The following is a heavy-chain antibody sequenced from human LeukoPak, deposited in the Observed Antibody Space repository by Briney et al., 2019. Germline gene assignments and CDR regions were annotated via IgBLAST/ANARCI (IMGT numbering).Heavy chain of an antibody. J-gene: IGHJ4*02. CDR2: INQDGSEK. V-gene: IGHV3-7*03. CDR1: GFTFSSYL. D-gene: IGHD4-17*01. CDR3: ARISSGYGDYDY. Sequence: GGSLRLSCAASGFTFSSYLMSWVRQAPGKGLEWVANINQDGSEKYYVDSVKGRFTISRDNAKNSLYLQMNSLRVEDTALYYCARISSGYGDYDYWGQGTLVTVSS.